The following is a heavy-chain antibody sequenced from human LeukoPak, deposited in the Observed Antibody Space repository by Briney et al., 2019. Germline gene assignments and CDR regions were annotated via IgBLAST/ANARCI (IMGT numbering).Heavy chain of an antibody. J-gene: IGHJ5*02. CDR2: ISSTGNT. CDR3: ARDFAWGSGGAPIDDNWLDP. Sequence: ASVKVSCKASGYIFSNCGISWVRQAPGHGLGWMGWISSTGNTNYAPKFQDRATMTTDTSTSTAYIELRSLRFDDTAVYYCARDFAWGSGGAPIDDNWLDPWGQGTLVTVSS. V-gene: IGHV1-18*01. D-gene: IGHD7-27*01. CDR1: GYIFSNCG.